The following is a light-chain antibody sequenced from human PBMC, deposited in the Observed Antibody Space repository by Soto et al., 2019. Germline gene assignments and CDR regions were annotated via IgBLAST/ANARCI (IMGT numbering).Light chain of an antibody. CDR3: QSYDSSLSGSYV. V-gene: IGLV1-40*01. CDR1: SSNIGAGYD. J-gene: IGLJ1*01. CDR2: GNI. Sequence: QSVLTQPPSVSGAAGQRVIISCTGSSSNIGAGYDVHWYKQLPGTAPKLLISGNINRPSGVPDRFSGSKSGTSASLAITGLQAADEADYYCQSYDSSLSGSYVFGTGTKLTVL.